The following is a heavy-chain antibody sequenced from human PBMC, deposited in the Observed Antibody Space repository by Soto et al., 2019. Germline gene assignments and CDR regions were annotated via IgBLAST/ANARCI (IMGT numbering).Heavy chain of an antibody. V-gene: IGHV4-34*01. CDR1: GGSFSGYY. CDR2: INHSGST. D-gene: IGHD2-15*01. CDR3: ARGRIYCSGGSCYYFDY. J-gene: IGHJ4*02. Sequence: SETLSLTCAVYGGSFSGYYWGWIRQPPGKGLEWIGEINHSGSTNYNPSLKSRVTISVDTSKNQFSLKLSSVTAADTAVYYCARGRIYCSGGSCYYFDYWGQGTLVTVSS.